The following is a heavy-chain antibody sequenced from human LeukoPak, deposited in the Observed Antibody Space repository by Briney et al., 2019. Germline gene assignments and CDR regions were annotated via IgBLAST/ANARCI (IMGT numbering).Heavy chain of an antibody. CDR2: INHSGST. V-gene: IGHV4-34*01. Sequence: PSEALSLTCAVYGGSFSGYYWSWIRQPPGKGLEWIGEINHSGSTNYNPSLKSRVTISVDTSKNQFSLKLSSVTAADTAVYYCARGNILLWFGELSIRGVHFDYWGQGTLVTVSS. CDR1: GGSFSGYY. J-gene: IGHJ4*02. D-gene: IGHD3-10*01. CDR3: ARGNILLWFGELSIRGVHFDY.